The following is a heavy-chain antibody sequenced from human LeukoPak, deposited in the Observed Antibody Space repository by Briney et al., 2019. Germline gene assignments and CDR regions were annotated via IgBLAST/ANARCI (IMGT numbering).Heavy chain of an antibody. CDR1: GYTFTGYY. Sequence: ASVKVSCKASGYTFTGYYMHWVRQAPGQGLEWMGWINPNSGGTNYAQKFQGRVTMTRDTSISTAYMELSRLRSDDTAVYYCASEKSIGAIGPDRYFDYWGQGTLVTVSS. D-gene: IGHD6-6*01. V-gene: IGHV1-2*02. CDR2: INPNSGGT. CDR3: ASEKSIGAIGPDRYFDY. J-gene: IGHJ4*02.